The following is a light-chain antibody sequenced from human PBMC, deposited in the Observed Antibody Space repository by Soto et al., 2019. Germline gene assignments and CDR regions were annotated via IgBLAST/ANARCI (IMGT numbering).Light chain of an antibody. CDR1: QSISSR. J-gene: IGKJ1*01. CDR3: QQYKGYWT. Sequence: DIQMTQSPSTLSASVGDRVTITCRASQSISSRLAWYQQKPGKAPKLLIYDASSLESGVPSRFSGSGSGTEFTLTISSLQPDDFATYYCQQYKGYWTFGQGTKVDIK. V-gene: IGKV1-5*01. CDR2: DAS.